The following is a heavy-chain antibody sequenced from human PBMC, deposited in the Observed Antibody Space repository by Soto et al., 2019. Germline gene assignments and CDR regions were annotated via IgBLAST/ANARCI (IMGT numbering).Heavy chain of an antibody. CDR3: ARGLMVYAAFDY. CDR2: ISSSSSYI. Sequence: EVQLVESGGGLVKPGGSLRLSCAASGFTFSSYSMNWVRQAPGKGLEWVSSISSSSSYIYYADSVKGRFTISRDNAKNSLYLQMNSLRAEDTAVHYCARGLMVYAAFDYWGQGTLVTVSS. J-gene: IGHJ4*02. D-gene: IGHD2-8*01. V-gene: IGHV3-21*01. CDR1: GFTFSSYS.